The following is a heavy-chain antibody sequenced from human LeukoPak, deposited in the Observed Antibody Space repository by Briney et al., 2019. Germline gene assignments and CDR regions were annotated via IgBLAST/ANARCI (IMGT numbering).Heavy chain of an antibody. V-gene: IGHV3-53*01. Sequence: GSLRLSCTASGISVSNNYMTWVRQAPGKGLEWVSSSYSGGNTYYADSVKDRFTTSRDNSKNTLYLQMNSLRAEDTAVYYCARSPILGYCSGGSCHVFDIWGQGTMVTVSS. D-gene: IGHD2-15*01. J-gene: IGHJ3*02. CDR2: SYSGGNT. CDR3: ARSPILGYCSGGSCHVFDI. CDR1: GISVSNNY.